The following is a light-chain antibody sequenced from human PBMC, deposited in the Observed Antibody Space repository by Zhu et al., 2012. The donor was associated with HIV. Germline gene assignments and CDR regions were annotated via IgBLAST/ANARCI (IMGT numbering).Light chain of an antibody. CDR3: RHYGTSPPLT. Sequence: EIVLTQSPGTLSLSPGDTATLSCRASQSVSSSDLAWFQQRPGQAPRLLIYGASSRATDIPDRFSGSGSGTDFTLTIGRLEPEDFAVYYCRHYGTSPPLTFGGGTKVEIK. CDR2: GAS. CDR1: QSVSSSD. J-gene: IGKJ4*01. V-gene: IGKV3-20*01.